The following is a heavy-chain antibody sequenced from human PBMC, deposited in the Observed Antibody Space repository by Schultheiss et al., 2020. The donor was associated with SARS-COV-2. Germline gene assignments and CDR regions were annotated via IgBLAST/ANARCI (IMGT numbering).Heavy chain of an antibody. J-gene: IGHJ5*02. Sequence: SETLSLTCAVYGGSFSGYYWSWIRQPPGKGLEWIGEINHSGSTNYNPSLKSRVTISVDTSKNQFSLKLSSLTAADTAVYYCAREFWSITIFGVVSRHPFDPWGQGTLVTVAS. CDR2: INHSGST. CDR3: AREFWSITIFGVVSRHPFDP. D-gene: IGHD3-3*01. CDR1: GGSFSGYY. V-gene: IGHV4-34*01.